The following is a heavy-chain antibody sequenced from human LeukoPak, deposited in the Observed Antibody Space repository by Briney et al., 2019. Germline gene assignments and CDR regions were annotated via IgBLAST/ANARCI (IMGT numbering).Heavy chain of an antibody. V-gene: IGHV3-64*01. Sequence: PGGSLRLSCAASGFTFSSYAMHWVRQAPGKGLEYVSAISSNGGSTYYANSVKGRFTISRDNSKNTLYLQMGSLRAEDMAVYYCARDQVGLVVAGTGFDYWGQGTLVTVSS. D-gene: IGHD6-19*01. CDR3: ARDQVGLVVAGTGFDY. J-gene: IGHJ4*02. CDR1: GFTFSSYA. CDR2: ISSNGGST.